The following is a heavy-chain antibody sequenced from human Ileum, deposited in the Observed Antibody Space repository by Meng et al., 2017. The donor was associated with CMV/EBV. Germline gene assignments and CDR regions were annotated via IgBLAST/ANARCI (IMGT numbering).Heavy chain of an antibody. D-gene: IGHD2-2*02. Sequence: SVKVSCKASGFTFTSSAVQWVRQARGQRLAWIGWIVVGSGNTNYAQKFQERVTITRDMSTSTAYMELSSLRSEDTAVYYCAAFITDIVVVPAAIGFDIWGQGTMVTVSS. CDR3: AAFITDIVVVPAAIGFDI. CDR1: GFTFTSSA. CDR2: IVVGSGNT. J-gene: IGHJ3*02. V-gene: IGHV1-58*01.